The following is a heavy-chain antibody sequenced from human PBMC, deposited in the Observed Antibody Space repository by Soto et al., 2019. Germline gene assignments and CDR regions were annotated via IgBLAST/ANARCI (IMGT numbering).Heavy chain of an antibody. CDR2: IYPGDSDT. V-gene: IGHV5-51*01. D-gene: IGHD3-3*01. CDR1: GYSFTSYW. J-gene: IGHJ6*02. Sequence: GESLKISYKGSGYSFTSYWVGWVRQMPGKGLEWMGIIYPGDSDTRYSPSFQGQVTISADKSISTAYLQWSSLKASDTAMYYCARSRNDFWSGYYYYGMDVWGQGTTVTVSS. CDR3: ARSRNDFWSGYYYYGMDV.